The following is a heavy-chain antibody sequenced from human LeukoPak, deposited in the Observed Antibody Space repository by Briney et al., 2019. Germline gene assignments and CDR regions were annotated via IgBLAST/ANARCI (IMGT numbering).Heavy chain of an antibody. CDR1: GFTFDDYW. CDR3: ARDMDEYDSSGYSDTLDY. D-gene: IGHD3-22*01. V-gene: IGHV3-74*01. Sequence: GESLRLSCVASGFTFDDYWMHWVRQAPGNGLEWLSRINSEGTTATYADSVRGRFTISRDNAKNTLYLRLNSLRTEDTALYYCARDMDEYDSSGYSDTLDYWGQGTPVTVSS. CDR2: INSEGTTA. J-gene: IGHJ4*02.